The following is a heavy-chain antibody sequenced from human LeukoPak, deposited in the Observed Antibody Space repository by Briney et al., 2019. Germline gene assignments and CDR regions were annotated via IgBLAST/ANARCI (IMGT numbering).Heavy chain of an antibody. Sequence: GGSLRLSCAASGFVVSSNHMNWVRQAPGKGLEWVSVIFNGGSTYYADSVKGRFTISRDNSKNTLYLQMNSLRAEDTAVYYCATSIVGLTYDEHFQHWGQGTLVTVSS. CDR2: IFNGGST. CDR1: GFVVSSNH. CDR3: ATSIVGLTYDEHFQH. J-gene: IGHJ1*01. V-gene: IGHV3-53*01. D-gene: IGHD1-26*01.